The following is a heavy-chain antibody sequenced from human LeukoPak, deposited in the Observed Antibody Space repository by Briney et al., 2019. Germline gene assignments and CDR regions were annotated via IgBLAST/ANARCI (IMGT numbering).Heavy chain of an antibody. CDR2: ISSSGSTI. CDR1: GFTFSSYE. J-gene: IGHJ6*03. D-gene: IGHD6-19*01. CDR3: ARERIAVAGYYYYYMDV. Sequence: GGSLRLSCAASGFTFSSYEMNWVRQAPGKGLEWVSYISSSGSTIYYADSVKGRFTISRDNAKNSLYLQMDSLRAEDTAVYYCARERIAVAGYYYYYMDVWGKGTTVTVSS. V-gene: IGHV3-48*03.